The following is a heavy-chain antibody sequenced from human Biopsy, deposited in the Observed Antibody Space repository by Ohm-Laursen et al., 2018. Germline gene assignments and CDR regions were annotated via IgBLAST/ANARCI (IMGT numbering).Heavy chain of an antibody. V-gene: IGHV1-24*01. CDR1: GCTFSNYG. CDR2: FAPENGKT. CDR3: ATKLTGYFHH. D-gene: IGHD3-9*01. J-gene: IGHJ1*01. Sequence: GASVKVSCKASGCTFSNYGVNWVRQAPGRGLEWMGGFAPENGKTIYAQKFQGRVTMTEDTSTDTAYMELSSLRSEDTAVYYCATKLTGYFHHWGQGTLVIVSS.